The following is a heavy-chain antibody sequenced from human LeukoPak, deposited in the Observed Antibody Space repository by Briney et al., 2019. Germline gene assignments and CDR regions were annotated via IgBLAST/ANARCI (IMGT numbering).Heavy chain of an antibody. CDR3: ARHLIAVAGTGSVFDI. Sequence: ASETLSLTCTVSGGSISSSYYYWGWIRQPPGKGLEWIGSIYYSGSTYYNPSLRSRVTISVDTSKNQFSLKLSSVTAADTAVYYCARHLIAVAGTGSVFDIWGQGTTVTVSS. V-gene: IGHV4-39*01. CDR1: GGSISSSYYY. J-gene: IGHJ3*02. D-gene: IGHD6-19*01. CDR2: IYYSGST.